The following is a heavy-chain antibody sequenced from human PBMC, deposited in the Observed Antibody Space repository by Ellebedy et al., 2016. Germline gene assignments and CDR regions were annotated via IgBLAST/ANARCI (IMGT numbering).Heavy chain of an antibody. CDR3: ARDLTTVVTYDY. CDR1: GGSISSGGYY. CDR2: IYYSGST. Sequence: SETLSLXCTVSGGSISSGGYYWSWIRQHPGKGLEWIGYIYYSGSTYYNPSLKSRVTISVDTSKNQFSLKLSSVTAADTAVYYCARDLTTVVTYDYWGQGTLVTVSS. D-gene: IGHD4-23*01. J-gene: IGHJ4*02. V-gene: IGHV4-31*03.